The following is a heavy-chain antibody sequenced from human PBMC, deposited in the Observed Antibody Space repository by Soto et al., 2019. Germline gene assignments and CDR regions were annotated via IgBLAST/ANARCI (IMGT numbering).Heavy chain of an antibody. CDR3: ARDPNIVATMGSIYYYYGMDV. V-gene: IGHV4-30-4*01. CDR1: GDSMSRGDYY. CDR2: VYHTGST. D-gene: IGHD5-12*01. J-gene: IGHJ6*02. Sequence: SETLSLTCTVSGDSMSRGDYYWSWIRLPPGKGLEWIGFVYHTGSTYYSPSLKGRVDISVDTSKNQFSLKLNSVTAEDTAVYYCARDPNIVATMGSIYYYYGMDVWGQGTTVTVSS.